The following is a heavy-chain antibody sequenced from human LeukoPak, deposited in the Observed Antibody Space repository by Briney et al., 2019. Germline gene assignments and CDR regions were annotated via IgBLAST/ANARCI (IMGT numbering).Heavy chain of an antibody. CDR1: GFTFSSYA. CDR2: NSGSGGNT. CDR3: ARVRLVILPAAIAGFNY. V-gene: IGHV3-23*01. D-gene: IGHD2-2*02. Sequence: PGGSLRLSCAASGFTFSSYAMNWVRQAPGKGLECVSANSGSGGNTYYADSVKGRFTISRDNSKSTLYLQMNSLRAEDTAVYYYARVRLVILPAAIAGFNYWGQGTLVTVSS. J-gene: IGHJ4*02.